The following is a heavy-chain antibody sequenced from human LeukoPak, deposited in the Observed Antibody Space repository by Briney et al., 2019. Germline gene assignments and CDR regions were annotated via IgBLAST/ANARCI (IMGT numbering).Heavy chain of an antibody. V-gene: IGHV3-74*01. J-gene: IGHJ4*01. CDR1: GFTSSSYW. Sequence: GGSLRLSCAASGFTSSSYWMHWVRQAPGKGLVWVSRSSTDGRTTTYVDSVNGRFTISRDNAKNTLYLQMNSLRAEDTAVYYCATDFAYKFDYWGQGALVTVSS. CDR3: ATDFAYKFDY. CDR2: SSTDGRTT. D-gene: IGHD1-1*01.